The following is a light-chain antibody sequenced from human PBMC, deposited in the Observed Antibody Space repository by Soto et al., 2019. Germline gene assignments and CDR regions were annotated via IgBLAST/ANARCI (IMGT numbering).Light chain of an antibody. J-gene: IGKJ2*01. Sequence: DIQMTQSPSTLSASVGDRVTITCRASQSISSSLAWYQQKPGIAPRLLIYRASSLENGVPSRFSGSGSGTEFTLTINSLQPDDFATYNCQQYETSSPFTFGQGTKLEI. CDR3: QQYETSSPFT. CDR2: RAS. CDR1: QSISSS. V-gene: IGKV1-5*03.